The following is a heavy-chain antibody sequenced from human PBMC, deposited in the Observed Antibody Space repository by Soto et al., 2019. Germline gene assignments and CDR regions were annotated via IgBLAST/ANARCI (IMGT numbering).Heavy chain of an antibody. J-gene: IGHJ6*02. Sequence: ASETLSLTCAVSGGSISSGGYSWSWIRQPPGKGLEWIGYIYHSGSTYYNPSLKSRVTISVDRSKNQFSLKLSSVTAADTAVYYCARDRYYDFWSGYYRPAGYYYGMDVWGQGTTVTVSS. CDR1: GGSISSGGYS. CDR2: IYHSGST. V-gene: IGHV4-30-2*01. D-gene: IGHD3-3*01. CDR3: ARDRYYDFWSGYYRPAGYYYGMDV.